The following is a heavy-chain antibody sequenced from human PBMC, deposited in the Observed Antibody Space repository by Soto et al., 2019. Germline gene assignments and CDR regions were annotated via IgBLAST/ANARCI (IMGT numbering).Heavy chain of an antibody. Sequence: SETLSLTCTVSGGSTSSDNYWSWIRQPPGKGLEWIGHIYYSGNTDYNPSLKSRLAISMDTSQNQFSLKLSSVTAADTAVYFCTREGGESSDGLYYFDSWGQGSLVTVSS. CDR3: TREGGESSDGLYYFDS. CDR2: IYYSGNT. J-gene: IGHJ4*02. CDR1: GGSTSSDNY. D-gene: IGHD3-16*01. V-gene: IGHV4-30-4*01.